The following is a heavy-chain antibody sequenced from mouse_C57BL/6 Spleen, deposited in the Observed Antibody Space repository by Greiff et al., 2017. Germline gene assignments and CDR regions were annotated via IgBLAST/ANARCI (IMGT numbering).Heavy chain of an antibody. V-gene: IGHV1-64*01. CDR2: IHPNSGST. CDR1: GYTFTSYW. D-gene: IGHD2-2*01. J-gene: IGHJ2*01. CDR3: ATRVTTRVCAY. Sequence: QVQLQQPGAELVKPGASVTLSCKASGYTFTSYWMHWVKQRPGQGLEWIGMIHPNSGSTNYNEKFKSKATLTVDKSSSTAYMQLSSLTSEDSAVYFCATRVTTRVCAYWGQGTTLTVSS.